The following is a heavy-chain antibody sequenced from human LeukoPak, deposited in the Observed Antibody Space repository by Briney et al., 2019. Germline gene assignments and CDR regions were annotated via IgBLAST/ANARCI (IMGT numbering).Heavy chain of an antibody. V-gene: IGHV4-34*01. Sequence: PSETLSLTCSVYGGSFSGYYWSWIRQPPGKGLEWIGEINHSGSTNYNPSLKSRVTISVDTSKNQFSLKLSSVTAADTAVYYCARGRGGSHWGQETLVAVSS. CDR2: INHSGST. J-gene: IGHJ4*02. CDR3: ARGRGGSH. CDR1: GGSFSGYY. D-gene: IGHD3-16*01.